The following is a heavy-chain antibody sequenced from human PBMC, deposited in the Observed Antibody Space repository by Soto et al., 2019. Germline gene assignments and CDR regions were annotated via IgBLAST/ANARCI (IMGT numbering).Heavy chain of an antibody. CDR3: AREVGRREGATTPDY. Sequence: QVQLVQSGAEVKKPGSSVKVSCKASGGTFSSYTISWVRQAPGQGLEWMGRIIPILGIANYAQKFQGRVTITADKSTSTAYMELSSLRSEDTAVYYCAREVGRREGATTPDYWGQGTLVTVSS. CDR2: IIPILGIA. D-gene: IGHD1-26*01. V-gene: IGHV1-69*08. J-gene: IGHJ4*02. CDR1: GGTFSSYT.